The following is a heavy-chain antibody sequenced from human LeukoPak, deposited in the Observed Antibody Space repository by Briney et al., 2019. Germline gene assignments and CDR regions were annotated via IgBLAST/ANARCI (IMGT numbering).Heavy chain of an antibody. V-gene: IGHV1-18*01. CDR3: ARDLFVEDSGNFS. Sequence: ASVKVSCKTSGYSFSNYGITWVRQAPGQGLEWMGWIGVYNGNTKYAQNLQDRVSMTTDTPTNTAYMELRSLRSDDTAVYYCARDLFVEDSGNFSWSQGTLVTVSS. CDR2: IGVYNGNT. D-gene: IGHD3-10*01. J-gene: IGHJ5*02. CDR1: GYSFSNYG.